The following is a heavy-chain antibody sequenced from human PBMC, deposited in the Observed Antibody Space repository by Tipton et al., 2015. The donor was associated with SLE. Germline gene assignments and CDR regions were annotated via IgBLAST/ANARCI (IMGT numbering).Heavy chain of an antibody. Sequence: SGAEVKKPGASVKVSCQASGYTFTNYAITWVRQAPGKGLEWVSYISDSGYTTYYADSVKGRFTISRDNAKNSLYLQMSSLRAEDTAVYYCARVDVAVGRSQFDYWGQGTLVTVSS. V-gene: IGHV3-48*03. D-gene: IGHD6-19*01. CDR1: GYTFTNYA. CDR2: ISDSGYTT. CDR3: ARVDVAVGRSQFDY. J-gene: IGHJ4*02.